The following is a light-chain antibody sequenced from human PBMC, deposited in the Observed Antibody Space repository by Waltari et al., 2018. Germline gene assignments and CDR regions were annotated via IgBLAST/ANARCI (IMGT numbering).Light chain of an antibody. CDR2: AVS. CDR3: RQGKSFPPT. CDR1: QDSNGW. J-gene: IGKJ1*01. Sequence: DIQITQSPSSHSTSFGHRCTITCRASQDSNGWLAWYQQKPGKAPNILIYAVSTLQTGVPSRFSGGRSGTDFTLTITGLQPEDFANYFCRQGKSFPPTFGQGTKVDIK. V-gene: IGKV1-12*01.